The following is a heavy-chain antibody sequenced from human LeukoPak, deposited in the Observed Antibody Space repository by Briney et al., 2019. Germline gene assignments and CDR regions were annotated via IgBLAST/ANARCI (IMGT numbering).Heavy chain of an antibody. J-gene: IGHJ3*02. CDR3: AREADGSGWHNAFDI. D-gene: IGHD6-19*01. CDR2: IRYDGSNK. CDR1: GFTFSSYG. V-gene: IGHV3-30*02. Sequence: GGSLRLSCAASGFTFSSYGMHWVRQAPGKGLEWVAFIRYDGSNKYYADSVKGRFTISRDNSKNTLYLQMNSLRAEDTAVYYCAREADGSGWHNAFDIWGQGTMVTVSS.